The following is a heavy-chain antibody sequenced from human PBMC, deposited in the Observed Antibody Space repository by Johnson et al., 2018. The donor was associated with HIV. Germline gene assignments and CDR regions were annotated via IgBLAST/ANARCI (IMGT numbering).Heavy chain of an antibody. CDR3: ARAVVVAATNAFDI. CDR2: ISHGGSHK. V-gene: IGHV3-30*03. CDR1: GFTFSNYG. D-gene: IGHD2-15*01. J-gene: IGHJ3*02. Sequence: QVQLVESGGGVVQPGGSLRLSCTASGFTFSNYGMHWVRQAPGKGLEWVAVISHGGSHKYYTDSVKGRFTISRDNSKNTLYLQMNSLRAEDTAVYYCARAVVVAATNAFDIWGQGTMVTVSS.